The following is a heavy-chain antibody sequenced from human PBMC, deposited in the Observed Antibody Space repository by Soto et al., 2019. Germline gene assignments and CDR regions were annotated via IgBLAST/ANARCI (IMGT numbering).Heavy chain of an antibody. Sequence: GGSLRLSCAASGFTFSSYWMHWVRQAPGKGLVWVSRINSDGSSTSYADSVKGRFTISRDNAKNTLYLQMSSLRAEDTALYYCAKSTGGTANGMDVWGQGTTVNVS. D-gene: IGHD2-8*02. CDR3: AKSTGGTANGMDV. CDR1: GFTFSSYW. V-gene: IGHV3-74*01. J-gene: IGHJ6*02. CDR2: INSDGSST.